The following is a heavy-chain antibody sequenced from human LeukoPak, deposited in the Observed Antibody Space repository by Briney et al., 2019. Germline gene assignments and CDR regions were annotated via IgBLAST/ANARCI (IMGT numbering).Heavy chain of an antibody. CDR1: GFTFSRYW. D-gene: IGHD4-23*01. CDR2: INSEGSIT. CDR3: ARDGGGEGTLDY. Sequence: GRSLRLSCAASGFTFSRYWVHWVRQAPGKGLVWVSRINSEGSITSYADSVKGRFTISRDNAKNTLYLQMNSLGAEDTAVYYCARDGGGEGTLDYWGQGTLVTVSS. J-gene: IGHJ4*02. V-gene: IGHV3-74*01.